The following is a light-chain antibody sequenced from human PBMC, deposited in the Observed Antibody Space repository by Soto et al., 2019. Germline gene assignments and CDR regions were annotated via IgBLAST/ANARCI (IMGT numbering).Light chain of an antibody. Sequence: EIVLTQSPATLSLSPGERATLSCRASQSVSSYLAWYQQKPGQAPRLLIYDASNGATGIPARFSGSGSGAGFTLTISSLEPEDFAVYYCQQRSNWLTFGGGTKVDIK. CDR2: DAS. J-gene: IGKJ4*01. V-gene: IGKV3-11*01. CDR3: QQRSNWLT. CDR1: QSVSSY.